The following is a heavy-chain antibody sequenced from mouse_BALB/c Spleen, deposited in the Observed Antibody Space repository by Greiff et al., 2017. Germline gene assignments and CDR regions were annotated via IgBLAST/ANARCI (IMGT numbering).Heavy chain of an antibody. V-gene: IGHV5-17*02. D-gene: IGHD1-1*01. CDR3: ARDYGSPGYFDY. CDR2: ISSGSSTI. Sequence: EVMLVESGGGLVQPGGSRKLSCAASGFTFSSFGMHWVRQAPEKGLEWVAYISSGSSTIYYADTVKGRFTISRDNPKNTLFLQMTSLRSEDTAMYYCARDYGSPGYFDYRGQGTTLTVSS. CDR1: GFTFSSFG. J-gene: IGHJ2*01.